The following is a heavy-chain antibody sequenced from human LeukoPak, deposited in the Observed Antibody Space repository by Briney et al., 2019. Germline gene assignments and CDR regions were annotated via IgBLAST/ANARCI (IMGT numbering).Heavy chain of an antibody. D-gene: IGHD4-23*01. Sequence: GGSLRLSCVASAFTFSSYTISCVRQLPGKVLEWVSSIRSIANYIYYADSVKGRFTIARDSAKNSPYLQMNSLRAEDTAVYYCARGFYDYGGSLIDYWGQGTLVTVSS. V-gene: IGHV3-21*01. J-gene: IGHJ4*02. CDR3: ARGFYDYGGSLIDY. CDR2: IRSIANYI. CDR1: AFTFSSYT.